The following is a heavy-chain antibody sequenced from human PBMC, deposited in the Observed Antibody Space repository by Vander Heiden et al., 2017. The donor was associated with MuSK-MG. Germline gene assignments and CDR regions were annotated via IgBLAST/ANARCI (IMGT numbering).Heavy chain of an antibody. Sequence: QVQLVQSGAVVKQLGSSVKVSCTASGATFRSSAISWVRQAPGEGLEWMGGIIRIFDTADYAQKFRGRVTITADESTSTAYMGLSSLRSEDTALYYCGSSSMVPSGEYFDYWGQGTLVTVSS. CDR1: GATFRSSA. J-gene: IGHJ4*02. V-gene: IGHV1-69*01. D-gene: IGHD3-10*01. CDR3: GSSSMVPSGEYFDY. CDR2: IIRIFDTA.